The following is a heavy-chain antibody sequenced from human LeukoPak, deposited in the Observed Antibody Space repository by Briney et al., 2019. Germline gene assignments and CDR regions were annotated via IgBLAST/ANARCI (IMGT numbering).Heavy chain of an antibody. V-gene: IGHV1-69*04. D-gene: IGHD3-22*01. J-gene: IGHJ4*02. Sequence: SVKVSCKASGGTFSSYAISWVRQAPGQGLEWMGRIIPILGIANYAQKFQGRVTITADKSTSTAYMELSSLRSEDTAVYYCARQSLLLAFDYWGQGTLVTVSS. CDR1: GGTFSSYA. CDR2: IIPILGIA. CDR3: ARQSLLLAFDY.